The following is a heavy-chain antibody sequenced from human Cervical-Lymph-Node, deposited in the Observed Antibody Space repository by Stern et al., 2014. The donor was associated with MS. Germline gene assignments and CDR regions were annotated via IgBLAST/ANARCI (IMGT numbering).Heavy chain of an antibody. D-gene: IGHD1-14*01. CDR2: ITPVGGLT. Sequence: VQLVESGPEVKKPGASVQVSCKAPGLNFTTYYIHWVRQAPGQGLEWMGIITPVGGLTRSAQKFQGRVTLTRDTPTSTFYLELSSLTSEDTAVYYCAGNNKVMKNAFDIWGRGTTVTVS. CDR3: AGNNKVMKNAFDI. CDR1: GLNFTTYY. J-gene: IGHJ3*02. V-gene: IGHV1-46*01.